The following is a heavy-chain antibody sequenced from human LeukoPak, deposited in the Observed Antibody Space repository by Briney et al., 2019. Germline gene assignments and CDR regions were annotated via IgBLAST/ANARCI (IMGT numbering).Heavy chain of an antibody. CDR2: ISNDGTNK. CDR3: GRDQGGSIGWYGDY. D-gene: IGHD6-19*01. Sequence: GRSLRLSCAASGFTFSSYAMDWVRQAPGKGLEWVASISNDGTNKYYADSVKGRFTISRDNSKNTLYLQMNSLRAEDTAVYYCGRDQGGSIGWYGDYWGQGTLVTVSS. V-gene: IGHV3-30*04. CDR1: GFTFSSYA. J-gene: IGHJ4*02.